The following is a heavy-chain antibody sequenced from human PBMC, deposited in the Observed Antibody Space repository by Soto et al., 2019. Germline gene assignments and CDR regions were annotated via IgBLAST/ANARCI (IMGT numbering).Heavy chain of an antibody. CDR3: TTTYYYGSGSYYNARPFDC. CDR2: IKSKTDGGTT. D-gene: IGHD3-10*01. V-gene: IGHV3-15*01. CDR1: GFTFSNAW. Sequence: GGFLRLSCAVSGFTFSNAWLSWVRQAPGTGLEWVGRIKSKTDGGTTDYAAPVKGRFTISRDDSKNTLYLQMNSLKTEDTAVYYCTTTYYYGSGSYYNARPFDCWGQGTPVTVSS. J-gene: IGHJ4*02.